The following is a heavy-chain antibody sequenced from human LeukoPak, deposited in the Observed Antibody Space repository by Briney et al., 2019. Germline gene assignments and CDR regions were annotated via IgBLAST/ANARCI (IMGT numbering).Heavy chain of an antibody. D-gene: IGHD6-13*01. CDR2: IYYSGST. Sequence: SETPSLTCTVSGYSISSGYYWSWIRQPPGKGLEWIGYIYYSGSTNYNPSLKSRVTISVDTSQNQFSLRLSSVTAADTAVYYCARGRYVTTRGGAAAGFLDYWGQGTLVTVST. V-gene: IGHV4-61*01. CDR3: ARGRYVTTRGGAAAGFLDY. J-gene: IGHJ4*02. CDR1: GYSISSGYY.